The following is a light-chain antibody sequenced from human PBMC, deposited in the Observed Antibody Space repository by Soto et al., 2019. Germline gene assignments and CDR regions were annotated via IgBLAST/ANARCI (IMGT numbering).Light chain of an antibody. CDR3: SSSTSSSIAYV. J-gene: IGLJ1*01. V-gene: IGLV2-14*01. Sequence: QSALTQPASVSGSPGQSITISCTGTSSDVGGYNYVSWYQQHPGKAPKLMIYEVSNRPSGVSNRFSGSKSGNTASLTISGLEAEHHARSYYSSSTSSSIAYVFGTGTKLTVL. CDR2: EVS. CDR1: SSDVGGYNY.